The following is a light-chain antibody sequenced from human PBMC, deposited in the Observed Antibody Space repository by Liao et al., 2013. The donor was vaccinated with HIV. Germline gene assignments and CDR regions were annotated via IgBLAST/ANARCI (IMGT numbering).Light chain of an antibody. CDR1: NIGSKS. Sequence: SYVLTQPPSVSVAPGKTARITCGGNNIGSKSVHWYQQKPGQAPVLVIYYDSDRPSGIPERFSGSNSGNTATLTISRVEAGDEADYYCQVWDSSTFFGTGTKVTVL. CDR3: QVWDSSTF. J-gene: IGLJ1*01. V-gene: IGLV3-21*04. CDR2: YDS.